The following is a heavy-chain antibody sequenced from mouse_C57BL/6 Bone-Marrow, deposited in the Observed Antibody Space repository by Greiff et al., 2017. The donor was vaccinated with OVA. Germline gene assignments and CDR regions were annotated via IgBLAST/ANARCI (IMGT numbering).Heavy chain of an antibody. CDR1: GYAFTNYL. V-gene: IGHV1-54*01. CDR2: INPGSGGT. CDR3: ARALWFPYYFDY. J-gene: IGHJ2*01. Sequence: VQLQQSGAELVRPGTSVKVSCKASGYAFTNYLIEWVKQRPGQGLEWIGVINPGSGGTNYNEKFKGKATLTADKSSSTAYMQLSSLTSEDSAVYFCARALWFPYYFDYWGQGTTLTVSS. D-gene: IGHD2-2*01.